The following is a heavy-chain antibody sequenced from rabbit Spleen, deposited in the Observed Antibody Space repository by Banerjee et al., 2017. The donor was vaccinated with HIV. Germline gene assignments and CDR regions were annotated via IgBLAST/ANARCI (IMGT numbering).Heavy chain of an antibody. CDR2: IYTGNSGST. CDR1: GFTISSGYD. D-gene: IGHD1-1*01. V-gene: IGHV1S47*01. CDR3: ARSLTSDTL. Sequence: QQQLVESGGGLVKPGASLTLTCKASGFTISSGYDMCWVRQAPGKGPEWIGCIYTGNSGSTYYASWAKGRFTISRSTSLNTVTLQLNSLTAADTATYFCARSLTSDTLWGPGTLVTVS. J-gene: IGHJ4*01.